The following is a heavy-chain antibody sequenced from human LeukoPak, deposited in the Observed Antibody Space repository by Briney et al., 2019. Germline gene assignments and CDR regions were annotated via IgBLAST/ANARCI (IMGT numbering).Heavy chain of an antibody. CDR1: GFTFSSYG. CDR3: AKAGSGSIRARFDY. Sequence: WRSLKLSCAASGFTFSSYGMHWVRQAPGQGLEWVAVISSDGSNKYYAESVKGRFTISRDNSKNTLYLQMNSLRAEDTAVYYCAKAGSGSIRARFDYWGQGTLVTVSS. D-gene: IGHD3-22*01. V-gene: IGHV3-30*18. CDR2: ISSDGSNK. J-gene: IGHJ4*02.